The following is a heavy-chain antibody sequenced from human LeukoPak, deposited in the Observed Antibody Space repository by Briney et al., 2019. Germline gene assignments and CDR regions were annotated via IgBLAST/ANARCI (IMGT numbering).Heavy chain of an antibody. V-gene: IGHV4-59*02. D-gene: IGHD3-16*01. CDR1: GFTVSSNY. J-gene: IGHJ4*02. CDR2: IYYSGST. Sequence: TGGSLRLSCAASGFTVSSNYMSWVRQAPGKGLEWIGYIYYSGSTNYNPSLKSRVTISVDTSKNQFSLKLSSVTAADTAVYYCARHLGGAGANDYWGQGTLVTVSS. CDR3: ARHLGGAGANDY.